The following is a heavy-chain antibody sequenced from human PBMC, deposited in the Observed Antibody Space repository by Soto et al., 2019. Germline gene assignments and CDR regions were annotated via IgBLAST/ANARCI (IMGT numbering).Heavy chain of an antibody. CDR2: ISYDGSNK. CDR3: AKDLDTAMVGPVDY. D-gene: IGHD5-18*01. CDR1: GFTFSSYG. V-gene: IGHV3-30*18. J-gene: IGHJ4*02. Sequence: GGSLRLSCAASGFTFSSYGMHWVRQAPGKGLEWVAVISYDGSNKYYADSVKGRFTISRDNSKNTLNLQRNSLRAEDTAVYYCAKDLDTAMVGPVDYWGQGTLVTVSS.